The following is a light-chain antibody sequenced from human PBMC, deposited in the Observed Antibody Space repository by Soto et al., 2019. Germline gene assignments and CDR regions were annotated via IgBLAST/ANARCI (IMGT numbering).Light chain of an antibody. J-gene: IGLJ3*02. CDR1: SSNIGSNP. V-gene: IGLV1-44*01. CDR2: SSN. Sequence: QSVLTQPPSASGTPGQRVAISCSGSSSNIGSNPVNWYQQLPGTAPKLLIHSSNQGPSGVPDRFSGSKSGTSASLAISVLQSEDEGDYYCATWDDSLNGWVFGGGTKLTVL. CDR3: ATWDDSLNGWV.